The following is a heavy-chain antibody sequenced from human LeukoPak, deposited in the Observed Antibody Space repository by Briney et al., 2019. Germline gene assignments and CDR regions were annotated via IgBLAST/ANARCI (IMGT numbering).Heavy chain of an antibody. Sequence: MSGGSLRLSCAASGFTFSSYSMNWVRQAPGKGLEWVSSISSSSSYIYYADSVKGRFTISRDNAKNSLYQQMNSLRAEDTAVYYCARVGGSSGWYKIDAFDIWGQGTMVAVSS. CDR3: ARVGGSSGWYKIDAFDI. D-gene: IGHD6-19*01. J-gene: IGHJ3*02. CDR2: ISSSSSYI. V-gene: IGHV3-21*01. CDR1: GFTFSSYS.